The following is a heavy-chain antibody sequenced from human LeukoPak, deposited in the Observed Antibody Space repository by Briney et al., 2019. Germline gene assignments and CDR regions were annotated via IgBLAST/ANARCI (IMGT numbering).Heavy chain of an antibody. D-gene: IGHD3-10*01. CDR3: AKLNYYGSGGNWFDP. CDR2: INHSGST. J-gene: IGHJ5*02. Sequence: PSETLSLTCAVYGGSFSGYYWSWIRQPPGKGLEWIGEINHSGSTNYNPSLKSRVTVSVDTSKNQFSLKLSSVTAADTAVYYCAKLNYYGSGGNWFDPWGQGTLVTVSS. CDR1: GGSFSGYY. V-gene: IGHV4-34*01.